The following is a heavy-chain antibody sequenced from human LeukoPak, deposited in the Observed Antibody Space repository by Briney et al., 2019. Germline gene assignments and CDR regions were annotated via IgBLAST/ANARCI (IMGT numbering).Heavy chain of an antibody. Sequence: EGSLRLSCAASGFTFSGSDMSWVRQAPGKGLEWVSAIDAGGGSTYYAEPVKGRFTISRDNSRNTLYLQTNSLRAGDTAVYYCANNEARAMALCLNWGQGTLVIVSS. D-gene: IGHD5-18*01. CDR1: GFTFSGSD. J-gene: IGHJ4*02. V-gene: IGHV3-23*01. CDR2: IDAGGGST. CDR3: ANNEARAMALCLN.